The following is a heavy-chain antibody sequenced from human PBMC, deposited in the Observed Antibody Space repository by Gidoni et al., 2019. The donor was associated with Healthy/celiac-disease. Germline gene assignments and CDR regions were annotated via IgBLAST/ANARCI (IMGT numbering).Heavy chain of an antibody. CDR3: TRDPTYGDYVALGFDY. CDR2: IRSKAYGGTT. J-gene: IGHJ4*02. D-gene: IGHD4-17*01. CDR1: GFTFGSYA. V-gene: IGHV3-49*03. Sequence: EVQLVESGGGLVQPGRSLRLSCTASGFTFGSYAMSWFRQAPGKGLAWVGFIRSKAYGGTTEYAASLKGRLTISRDESKSIAYLQMNSLKTEDTAVYYCTRDPTYGDYVALGFDYWGQGTLVTVSS.